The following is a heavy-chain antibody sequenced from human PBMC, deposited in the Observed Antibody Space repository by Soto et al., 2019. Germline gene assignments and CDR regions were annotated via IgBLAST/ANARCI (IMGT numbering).Heavy chain of an antibody. V-gene: IGHV3-11*06. D-gene: IGHD3-3*01. J-gene: IGHJ6*02. Sequence: GGSLRLSCAASGFTFSDYYMSWIRQAPGKGLEWVSYISSSSSYTNYADSVKGRFTISRDNAKNSLYLQMNSLRAEDTAVYYCARDRWSGYYSTYYGMDVWGQGTTVTVSS. CDR3: ARDRWSGYYSTYYGMDV. CDR2: ISSSSSYT. CDR1: GFTFSDYY.